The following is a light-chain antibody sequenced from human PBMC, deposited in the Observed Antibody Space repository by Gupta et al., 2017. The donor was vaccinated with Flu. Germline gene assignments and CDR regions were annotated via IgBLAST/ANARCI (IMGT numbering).Light chain of an antibody. CDR2: GAS. CDR1: QTVSSPY. J-gene: IGKJ1*01. Sequence: DIVLTQSPGTLSLSPGERATLSCRASQTVSSPYLAWYQQKPGQAPRLLIYGASNRATGIPDRFGGSGSGTDFTLTSSRLEHEDSAVYYWHQDLPSPVFGQGTKVEIK. V-gene: IGKV3-20*01. CDR3: HQDLPSPV.